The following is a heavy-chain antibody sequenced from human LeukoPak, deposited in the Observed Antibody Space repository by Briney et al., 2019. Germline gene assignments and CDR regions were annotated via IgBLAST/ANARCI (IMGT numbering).Heavy chain of an antibody. D-gene: IGHD3-10*01. CDR2: IYYSGRT. J-gene: IGHJ4*02. CDR1: GGSFSSYS. V-gene: IGHV4-59*03. CDR3: AADYGSGSYRFDY. Sequence: PSETLSLTCTVSGGSFSSYSWSWIRQPPGKGLEWIGYIYYSGRTDYNPSLRSRVTISMDASKDQFSLRLRSVTAADTAIYYCAADYGSGSYRFDYWGQGTLVTVSS.